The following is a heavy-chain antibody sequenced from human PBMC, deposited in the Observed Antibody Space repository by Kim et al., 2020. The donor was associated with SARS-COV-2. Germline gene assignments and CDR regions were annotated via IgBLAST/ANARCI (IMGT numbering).Heavy chain of an antibody. Sequence: GGSLRLSCAASGFTFSSYAMSWVRQAPGKGLEWVSAISGSGGSTYYADSVKGRFTISRDNSKNTLYLQMNSLRAEDTAVYYCAKELLTMVRGINIFRGYYYGMDGRGQGTTVTVSS. CDR3: AKELLTMVRGINIFRGYYYGMDG. V-gene: IGHV3-23*01. CDR1: GFTFSSYA. J-gene: IGHJ6*02. D-gene: IGHD3-10*01. CDR2: ISGSGGST.